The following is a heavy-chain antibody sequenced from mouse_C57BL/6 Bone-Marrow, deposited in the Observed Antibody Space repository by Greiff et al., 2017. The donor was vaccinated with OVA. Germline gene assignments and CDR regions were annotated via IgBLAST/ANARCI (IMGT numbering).Heavy chain of an antibody. CDR1: GFTFSSYT. D-gene: IGHD2-5*01. Sequence: VQLVESGGGLVKPGGSLKLSCAASGFTFSSYTMSWVRQTPEKRLEWVATISGGGGNTYYPDSVKGRFTISRDNAKNTLYLQMSSLRSEDTALYYCARKPSYYSNYGGYFDVWGTGTTVTVSS. J-gene: IGHJ1*03. CDR2: ISGGGGNT. CDR3: ARKPSYYSNYGGYFDV. V-gene: IGHV5-9*01.